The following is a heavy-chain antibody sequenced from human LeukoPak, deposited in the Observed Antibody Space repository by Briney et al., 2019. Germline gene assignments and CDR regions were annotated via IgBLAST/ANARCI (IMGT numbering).Heavy chain of an antibody. CDR1: ALTLTSQQ. V-gene: IGHV3-7*01. J-gene: IGHJ3*01. CDR3: ARDWRQDNAFDL. CDR2: IPQVGSEK. Sequence: GRSLSLSCAASALTLTSQQTRWVRQAPGKGLEWVAKIPQVGSEKYYIDSVTGRFIISRDNGKNSLYPQMNSLRVEDTAVYYCARDWRQDNAFDLWGQGTMVTVSS. D-gene: IGHD2-15*01.